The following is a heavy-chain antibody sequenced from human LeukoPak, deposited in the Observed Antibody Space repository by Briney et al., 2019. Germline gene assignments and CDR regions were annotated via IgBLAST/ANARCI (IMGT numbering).Heavy chain of an antibody. D-gene: IGHD1-26*01. V-gene: IGHV3-30*18. J-gene: IGHJ4*02. CDR1: GFTFSSYW. CDR3: AKGGGGSYLRFDY. CDR2: ISYDGSNK. Sequence: GGSLRLSCAASGFTFSSYWMNWARQAPGKGLEWVAVISYDGSNKYYADSVKGRFSISRDNSKNTLYLQMNSLRPEDTAVFYCAKGGGGSYLRFDYWGQGTLVTVSS.